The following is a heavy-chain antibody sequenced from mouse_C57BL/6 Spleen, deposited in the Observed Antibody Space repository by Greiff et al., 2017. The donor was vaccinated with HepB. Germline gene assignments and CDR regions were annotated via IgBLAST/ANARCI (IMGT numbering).Heavy chain of an antibody. Sequence: DVKLVESGGGLVKPGGSLKLSCAASGFTFSDYGMHWVRQAPEKGLEWVAYISSGSSTIYYAETVKGRFTISRDNANNTLFMQMTSLRSEDTAMYYCAMGGLSPRVGWFAYWGQGTLVTVSA. V-gene: IGHV5-17*01. D-gene: IGHD3-3*01. CDR1: GFTFSDYG. CDR2: ISSGSSTI. J-gene: IGHJ3*01. CDR3: AMGGLSPRVGWFAY.